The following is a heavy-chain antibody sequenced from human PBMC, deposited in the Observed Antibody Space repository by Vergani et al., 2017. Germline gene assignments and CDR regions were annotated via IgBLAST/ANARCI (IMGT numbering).Heavy chain of an antibody. J-gene: IGHJ1*01. Sequence: QVQLVQSGAEVKKPGSSVKVSCKASGGTFSSYAICWVRQAPGQGIEWMGGIIPIFGTANYAQRFQGRVTITADESTSRAYMKLSSLRSEDTAGFYCTKSEFHYCGSTSCSSEYFQHWGQGTRVTVYS. V-gene: IGHV1-69*01. CDR3: TKSEFHYCGSTSCSSEYFQH. CDR2: IIPIFGTA. D-gene: IGHD2-2*01. CDR1: GGTFSSYA.